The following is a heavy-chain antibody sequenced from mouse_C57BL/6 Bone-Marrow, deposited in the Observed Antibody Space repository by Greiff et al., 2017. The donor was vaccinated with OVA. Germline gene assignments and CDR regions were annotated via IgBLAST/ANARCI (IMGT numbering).Heavy chain of an antibody. CDR3: ARMGNFYYAMDY. CDR1: GYAFSSYW. J-gene: IGHJ4*01. D-gene: IGHD2-1*01. Sequence: VQLVESGAELVKPGASVKISCKASGYAFSSYWMNWVKQRPGKGLEWIGQIYPGDGDTNYNGKFKGKATLTADKSSSTAYMQLSSLTSEDSAVYFCARMGNFYYAMDYWGQGTSVTVSS. V-gene: IGHV1-80*01. CDR2: IYPGDGDT.